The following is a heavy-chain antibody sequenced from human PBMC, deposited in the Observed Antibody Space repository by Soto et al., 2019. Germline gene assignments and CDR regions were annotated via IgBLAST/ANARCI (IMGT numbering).Heavy chain of an antibody. D-gene: IGHD1-1*01. CDR2: LCWDDTR. CDR1: GFSLYTEGVG. J-gene: IGHJ6*04. CDR3: AHYTTDTYFDV. V-gene: IGHV2-5*02. Sequence: QITLKESSPTLVKPTQTLTLTCSFSGFSLYTEGVGVGWIRQPPGQALAWLALLCWDDTRRYNPSLKNTLTIAKDTSENQVVLTVTDMGPVDTGTYFCAHYTTDTYFDVWGKGATVTVSS.